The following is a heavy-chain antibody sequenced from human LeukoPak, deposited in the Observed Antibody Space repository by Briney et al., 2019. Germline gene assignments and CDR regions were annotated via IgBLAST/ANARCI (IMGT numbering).Heavy chain of an antibody. Sequence: PSQTLSLTCTVSGGSISSGSYYWSWIRQPAGKGLEWIGRINPSGSTKYKPSLKSRVTISVDTTKNQFSLKLNSVTAADTAVYYCARDFKVHGHSGYYAFDIWGQGTMVTVSS. CDR2: INPSGST. J-gene: IGHJ3*02. V-gene: IGHV4-61*02. CDR3: ARDFKVHGHSGYYAFDI. D-gene: IGHD3-22*01. CDR1: GGSISSGSYY.